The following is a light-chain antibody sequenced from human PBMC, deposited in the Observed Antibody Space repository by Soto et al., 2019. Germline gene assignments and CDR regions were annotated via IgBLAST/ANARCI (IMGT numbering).Light chain of an antibody. Sequence: SPGTLSLSPGERATLSCRASQSVNSNHLAWYQQRPGQAPRLLIYGASIRATGIPDRFSGSGSGTDFTLTIGRLEPEDFAVFYCQQYGSSLVTFGQGKRLEIK. V-gene: IGKV3-20*01. CDR2: GAS. J-gene: IGKJ5*01. CDR3: QQYGSSLVT. CDR1: QSVNSNH.